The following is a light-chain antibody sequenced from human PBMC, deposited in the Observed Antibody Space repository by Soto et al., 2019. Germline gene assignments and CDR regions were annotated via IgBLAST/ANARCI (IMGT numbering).Light chain of an antibody. J-gene: IGKJ4*01. V-gene: IGKV3-15*01. Sequence: EIVMTQSPATLSVSPGERATLSCRASQSVSSNLAWYQQKPGQAPRLLIYGPSTRATGIPARFSGSGSGTEFTLTISSLQSEDFAVYYCHQYTTFGGGTKVEIK. CDR3: HQYTT. CDR1: QSVSSN. CDR2: GPS.